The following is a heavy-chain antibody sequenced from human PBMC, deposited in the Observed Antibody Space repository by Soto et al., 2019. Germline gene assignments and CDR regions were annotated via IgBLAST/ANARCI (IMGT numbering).Heavy chain of an antibody. J-gene: IGHJ4*02. CDR3: AKDPGRPYYDYVWGSYPQGDYFDY. CDR1: GFTFSSYG. V-gene: IGHV3-30*18. CDR2: ISYDGSNK. Sequence: GGSLRLSCAASGFTFSSYGMHWVRQAPGKGLEWVAVISYDGSNKYYADSVKGRFTISRDNSKNTLYLQMNSLRAEDTAVYYCAKDPGRPYYDYVWGSYPQGDYFDYWGQGTLVTVSS. D-gene: IGHD3-16*02.